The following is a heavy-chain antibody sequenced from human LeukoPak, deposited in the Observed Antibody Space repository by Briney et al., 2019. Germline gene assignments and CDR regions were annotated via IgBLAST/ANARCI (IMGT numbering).Heavy chain of an antibody. Sequence: GGSLRLSCAASGFTFSSYTLNWVRQAPGKGLEWVSSISSAGGFIYYADSVKGRFTISRDNAKNSLYLQMNSLRAVDTAVYYCAREIVSSNSFDNWGQGTLVTVSS. V-gene: IGHV3-21*01. CDR1: GFTFSSYT. D-gene: IGHD2-2*01. J-gene: IGHJ4*02. CDR3: AREIVSSNSFDN. CDR2: ISSAGGFI.